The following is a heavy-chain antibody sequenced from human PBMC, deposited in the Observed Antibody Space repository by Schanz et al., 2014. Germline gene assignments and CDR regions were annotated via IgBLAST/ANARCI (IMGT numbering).Heavy chain of an antibody. J-gene: IGHJ4*02. D-gene: IGHD3-3*01. CDR2: ISPYNGNT. Sequence: QVQLVQSGADVKKPGASVKVSCKASGYTFTSYGVSWVRQAPGQGLEWVAWISPYNGNTAYAQNLKGRVRMTTDTSTATAYMELRSLTSDDTAVYYCARDRVYRFLKGENRFYFDYWGQGTLVIVSS. V-gene: IGHV1-18*04. CDR3: ARDRVYRFLKGENRFYFDY. CDR1: GYTFTSYG.